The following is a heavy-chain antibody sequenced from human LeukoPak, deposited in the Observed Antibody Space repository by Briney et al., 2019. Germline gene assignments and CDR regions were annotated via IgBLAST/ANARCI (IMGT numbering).Heavy chain of an antibody. J-gene: IGHJ4*02. Sequence: GASVKVSCKASGYTFTSYYMHWVQQAPGQGLEWMGIINPSGGSTSYAQKFQGRVTMTRDTSTSTVYMELSSLRSEDTAVYYCARGDYYDSSGYSNNYYFDYWGQGTLVTVSS. CDR1: GYTFTSYY. D-gene: IGHD3-22*01. CDR2: INPSGGST. CDR3: ARGDYYDSSGYSNNYYFDY. V-gene: IGHV1-46*01.